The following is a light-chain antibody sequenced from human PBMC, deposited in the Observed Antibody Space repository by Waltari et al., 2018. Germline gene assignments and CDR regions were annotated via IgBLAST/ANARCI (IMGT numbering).Light chain of an antibody. V-gene: IGLV10-54*04. J-gene: IGLJ1*01. CDR3: TAWDISLNAHV. Sequence: QAGLTQPPSVSKGLRQTATLTCTGNSNNVGNQGAAWLQQHQGHPPKLLSYRNNNRPSGISERFSASRSGNTASLTITGLQPEDEADYYCTAWDISLNAHVFGTWTKVTVL. CDR2: RNN. CDR1: SNNVGNQG.